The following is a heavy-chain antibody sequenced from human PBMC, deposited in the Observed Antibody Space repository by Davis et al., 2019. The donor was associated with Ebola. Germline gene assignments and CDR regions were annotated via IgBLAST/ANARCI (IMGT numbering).Heavy chain of an antibody. D-gene: IGHD3-16*02. V-gene: IGHV3-48*02. CDR2: INTRGDAR. CDR1: GFTFTSYS. CDR3: VRDYLCAFDS. Sequence: PGGSLRLSCVTSGFTFTSYSFNWIRQTPGKGLEWIAHINTRGDARVYADSVRGRFTISRDDAANSLSLQMDSLKHEDTAVYYCVRDYLCAFDSWGQGTPVTVSS. J-gene: IGHJ4*02.